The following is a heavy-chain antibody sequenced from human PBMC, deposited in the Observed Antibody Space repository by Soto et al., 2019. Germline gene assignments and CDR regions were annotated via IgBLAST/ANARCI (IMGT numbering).Heavy chain of an antibody. V-gene: IGHV4-59*01. CDR3: ARYHGVIYGMDV. CDR2: IYYSGST. CDR1: GGSISSYY. D-gene: IGHD2-8*01. Sequence: KPSETLSLTCTVSGGSISSYYWSWIRQPPGKGLEWIGYIYYSGSTNYNPSLKSRVTISVDTSKNQFSLKLSSVTAADTAVYYCARYHGVIYGMDVWGQGTTVTVSS. J-gene: IGHJ6*02.